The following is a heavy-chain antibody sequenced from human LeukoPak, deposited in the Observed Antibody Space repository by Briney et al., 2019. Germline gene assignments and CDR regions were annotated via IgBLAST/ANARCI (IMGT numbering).Heavy chain of an antibody. D-gene: IGHD4-17*01. CDR3: VRGTVTTIPDY. J-gene: IGHJ4*02. Sequence: ASVKVSCKASGYTFTSYDINWVRQATGQGLEWMGWMNPNSGNTGYAQKFQGGVTMTRNTSISTAYMELSSLRSEDTAVYYCVRGTVTTIPDYWGQGTLVTVSS. CDR1: GYTFTSYD. V-gene: IGHV1-8*01. CDR2: MNPNSGNT.